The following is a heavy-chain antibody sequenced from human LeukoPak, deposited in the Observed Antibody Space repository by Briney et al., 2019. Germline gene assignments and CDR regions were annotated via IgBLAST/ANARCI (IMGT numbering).Heavy chain of an antibody. CDR3: ARDLFSCSGGSCYPGY. Sequence: ASVKVSCKASGYTFTSYDINWVRQATGQGLEWMGWISAYNGNTNYAQKLQGRVTMTTDTSTSTAYMELRSLRSDDTAVYYCARDLFSCSGGSCYPGYWGQGTLVTVSS. D-gene: IGHD2-15*01. CDR2: ISAYNGNT. V-gene: IGHV1-18*01. CDR1: GYTFTSYD. J-gene: IGHJ4*02.